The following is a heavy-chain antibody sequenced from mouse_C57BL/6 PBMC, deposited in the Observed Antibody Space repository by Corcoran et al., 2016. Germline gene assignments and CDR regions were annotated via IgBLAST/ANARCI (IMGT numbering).Heavy chain of an antibody. V-gene: IGHV9-3*01. CDR1: GYTFTTYG. D-gene: IGHD2-5*01. CDR3: ARGPTIVTYYAMDY. CDR2: INTYSGVP. J-gene: IGHJ4*01. Sequence: QIQLVQSGPELKKPGETVKISCKASGYTFTTYGMSWVKQAPGKGLKWMGWINTYSGVPTYADDFKGRFAFSLETSASTAYLQINNLKNEDTATYFCARGPTIVTYYAMDYWGQGTSVTVSS.